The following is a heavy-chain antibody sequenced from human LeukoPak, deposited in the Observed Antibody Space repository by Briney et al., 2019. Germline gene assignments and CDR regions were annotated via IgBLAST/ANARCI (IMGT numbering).Heavy chain of an antibody. CDR1: GCTLTDLS. CDR2: FDPEYGEA. D-gene: IGHD2-21*01. Sequence: ASVKVSCKVSGCTLTDLSMHWVRQAPGKGLEWMGGFDPEYGEAIYAQKFQGRVTMTADTSTDTAYMELSSLRSEDTAVYYCAALCWSFFGPFWYWGQGTLGTVPS. J-gene: IGHJ4*02. V-gene: IGHV1-24*01. CDR3: AALCWSFFGPFWY.